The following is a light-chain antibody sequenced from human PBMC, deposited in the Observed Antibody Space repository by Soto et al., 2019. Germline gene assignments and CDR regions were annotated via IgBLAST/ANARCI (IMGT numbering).Light chain of an antibody. CDR1: QSVSSNY. V-gene: IGKV3-20*01. CDR2: GAS. CDR3: QQYGRSPMFT. Sequence: EIVLTESPGKLSLSPGERATLSCRASQSVSSNYLARYQQKPGQAPRLLIYGASRGAAGIPDRFSGSGSGTDFTLTLSRLELEDFAVYFCQQYGRSPMFTFGQGTKLEVK. J-gene: IGKJ2*01.